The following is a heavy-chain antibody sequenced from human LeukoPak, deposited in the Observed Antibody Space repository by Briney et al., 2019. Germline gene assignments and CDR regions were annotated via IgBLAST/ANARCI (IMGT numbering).Heavy chain of an antibody. CDR3: AYYGDPPYNWFDP. V-gene: IGHV6-1*01. D-gene: IGHD3-10*01. J-gene: IGHJ5*02. Sequence: SQTLSLTCVISGDSVSSNSAAWNWIRQSPSRGLEWLGRTYYRSKWYSDYAVSVRSRITINPDTSKSQFSLQLNSVTPEDTAVYYCAYYGDPPYNWFDPWGQGTLVTVSS. CDR1: GDSVSSNSAA. CDR2: TYYRSKWYS.